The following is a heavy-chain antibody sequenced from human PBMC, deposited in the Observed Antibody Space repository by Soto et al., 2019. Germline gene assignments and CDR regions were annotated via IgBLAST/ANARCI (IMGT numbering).Heavy chain of an antibody. Sequence: QVQLVQSGDEVKKPGSSVKVSCKASGGTFSSYAISWVRHAPGQGLEWMGGIIPIFGTANYAQKFQGRVTITADESTSTAYMDLSSLRSEDTAVYYCASDVSHYGATPVRYYGRDVWGQGTTVTVSS. CDR1: GGTFSSYA. CDR3: ASDVSHYGATPVRYYGRDV. V-gene: IGHV1-69*01. CDR2: IIPIFGTA. D-gene: IGHD4-17*01. J-gene: IGHJ6*02.